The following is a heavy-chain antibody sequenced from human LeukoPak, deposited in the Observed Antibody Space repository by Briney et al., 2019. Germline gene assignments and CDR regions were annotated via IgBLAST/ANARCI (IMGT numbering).Heavy chain of an antibody. CDR2: TYYRSKWYN. V-gene: IGHV6-1*01. CDR1: GDSVSSNSAA. D-gene: IGHD6-19*01. J-gene: IGHJ6*03. CDR3: ARGKEQWLTEYYYYYYMDV. Sequence: SQTLSLTCAISGDSVSSNSAAWNWIRQSPSRGLEWLGRTYYRSKWYNDYAVSVKSRITINPDTSKNQFSLQLNSVTPEDTAAYYCARGKEQWLTEYYYYYYMDVWGKGTTVTVSS.